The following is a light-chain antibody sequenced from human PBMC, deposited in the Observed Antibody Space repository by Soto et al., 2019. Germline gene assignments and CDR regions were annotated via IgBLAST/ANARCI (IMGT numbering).Light chain of an antibody. Sequence: EIVMTQSPATLSVSPGERATLSCRASQSVYSNLAWYQQKPGQAPRLLIYDASTRATGIPARFSGSGSGTEFTLTISSLPSEDFAVYYCQQDTNWPPLTFGGGTKVEIK. V-gene: IGKV3-15*01. J-gene: IGKJ4*01. CDR2: DAS. CDR1: QSVYSN. CDR3: QQDTNWPPLT.